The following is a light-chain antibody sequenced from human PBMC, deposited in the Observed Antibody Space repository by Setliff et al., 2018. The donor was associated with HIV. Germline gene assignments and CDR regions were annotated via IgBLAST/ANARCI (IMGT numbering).Light chain of an antibody. CDR3: ASYANSDVFI. J-gene: IGLJ1*01. V-gene: IGLV2-23*02. CDR2: EVT. Sequence: QSALTQPASVSGSPGQSITISCTGTSCDVGSYKLVSWYQQHPGKAPKVMIYEVTKRPSGVSNRFSGSKSANTASLTISGLQAEDEADYYCASYANSDVFIFGSGTKVTVL. CDR1: SCDVGSYKL.